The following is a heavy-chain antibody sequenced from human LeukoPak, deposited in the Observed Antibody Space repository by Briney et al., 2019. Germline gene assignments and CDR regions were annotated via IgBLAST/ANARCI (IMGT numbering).Heavy chain of an antibody. D-gene: IGHD2-15*01. CDR3: AIADCTGGSSFSGFDW. J-gene: IGHJ4*02. Sequence: GRFTISRDNAKNSMYLQMNSLRVEDTAVYYCAIADCTGGSSFSGFDWWGQGTLLTVSS. V-gene: IGHV3-11*06.